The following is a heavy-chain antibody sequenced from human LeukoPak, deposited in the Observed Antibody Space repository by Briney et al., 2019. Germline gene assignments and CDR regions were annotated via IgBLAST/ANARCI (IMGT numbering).Heavy chain of an antibody. CDR2: LYWHDAK. J-gene: IGHJ4*02. V-gene: IGHV2-5*01. Sequence: SGPTLVNPTQTLTLTSTFSGFSLSSPGVGVGWIRQPPGRALAWLAHLYWHDAKYYSPSLKSRLTITKDTSKNQVVLTMTNMDPVDTGTYFCAHLRATDWYFFDYWGQGTLVTVSS. CDR1: GFSLSSPGVG. CDR3: AHLRATDWYFFDY. D-gene: IGHD3-9*01.